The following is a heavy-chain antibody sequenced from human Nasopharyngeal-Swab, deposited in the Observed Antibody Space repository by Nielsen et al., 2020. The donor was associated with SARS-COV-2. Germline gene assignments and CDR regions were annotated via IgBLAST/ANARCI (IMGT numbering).Heavy chain of an antibody. CDR2: FDPEDGET. Sequence: ASVKVSSKVSGYTLTELSMHWVRHAPGKGLEWVGGFDPEDGETIYAQKFQGRVTMTEDTSTDTAYMELSSLTSEDTAVYYCTTVAGSYGRFDYWGQGTLVTVSS. J-gene: IGHJ4*02. D-gene: IGHD1-26*01. CDR3: TTVAGSYGRFDY. CDR1: GYTLTELS. V-gene: IGHV1-24*01.